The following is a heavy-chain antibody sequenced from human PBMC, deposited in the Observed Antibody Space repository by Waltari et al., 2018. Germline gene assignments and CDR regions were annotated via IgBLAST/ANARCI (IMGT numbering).Heavy chain of an antibody. CDR2: IRTKAYGGTT. CDR1: GFTFGDYA. J-gene: IGHJ4*02. V-gene: IGHV3-49*03. D-gene: IGHD6-19*01. CDR3: SRGKYSSGWYGRY. Sequence: EVQLVESGGGLVQPGRSLRLSCTASGFTFGDYAMNWYRQAPGKGLEWVGFIRTKAYGGTTEDAASVKGRFTISRDDSKSIAYLQMNSLKTEDTAVYYCSRGKYSSGWYGRYWGQGTLVTVSS.